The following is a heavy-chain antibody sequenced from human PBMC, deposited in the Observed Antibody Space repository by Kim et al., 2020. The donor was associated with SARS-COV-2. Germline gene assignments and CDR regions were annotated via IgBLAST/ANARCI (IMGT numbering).Heavy chain of an antibody. D-gene: IGHD2-2*01. CDR2: ISYDGSNK. CDR3: ARDRGGVGYCSSTSCSGPTLNWYFDL. J-gene: IGHJ2*01. CDR1: GFTFSSYA. Sequence: GGSLRLSCAASGFTFSSYAMHWVRQAPGKGLEWVAVISYDGSNKYYADSVKGRFTISRDNSKNTLYLQMNSLRAEDTAVYYCARDRGGVGYCSSTSCSGPTLNWYFDLWGRGTLVTVSS. V-gene: IGHV3-30-3*01.